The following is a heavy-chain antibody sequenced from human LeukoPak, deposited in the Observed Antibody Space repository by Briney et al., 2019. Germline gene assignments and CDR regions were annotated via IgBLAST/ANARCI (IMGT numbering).Heavy chain of an antibody. D-gene: IGHD1-26*01. CDR2: ISYDGSNK. CDR1: GFTFSSYA. CDR3: ARAILEPESGSNDY. V-gene: IGHV3-30-3*01. J-gene: IGHJ4*02. Sequence: GGSLRLSCAASGFTFSSYAMHWVRQAPGKGLEWVAVISYDGSNKYYADPVKGRFTISRDNSKNTLYLQMNSLRAEDTAVYYCARAILEPESGSNDYWGQGTLVTVSS.